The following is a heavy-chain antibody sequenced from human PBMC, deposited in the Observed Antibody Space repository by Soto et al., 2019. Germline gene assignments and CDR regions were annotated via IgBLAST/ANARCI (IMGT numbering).Heavy chain of an antibody. CDR3: ARDPSSSAMDV. Sequence: GGSLRHSCAASGFTFSSYSMNWVRQAPGKGLEWFSSISSSSSYIYYADSVKGRFTISRDNAKNSLYLQMNSLRAEDTAVYYCARDPSSSAMDVWGQGTTVTVSS. CDR1: GFTFSSYS. CDR2: ISSSSSYI. D-gene: IGHD6-13*01. J-gene: IGHJ6*02. V-gene: IGHV3-21*01.